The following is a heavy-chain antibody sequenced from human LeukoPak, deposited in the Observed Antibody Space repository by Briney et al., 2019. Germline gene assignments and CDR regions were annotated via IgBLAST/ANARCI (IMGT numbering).Heavy chain of an antibody. D-gene: IGHD6-19*01. Sequence: GASVKVSCKASGYTFTDYYLHWLRQAPGQGLEWMGWMHPNSGGTNYAQKFQGRATMTRDTSISTAYMELSRLRSDDTAVYYCASRRSSIAVAEDHWGQGTLVTVSS. CDR1: GYTFTDYY. CDR2: MHPNSGGT. J-gene: IGHJ4*02. CDR3: ASRRSSIAVAEDH. V-gene: IGHV1-2*02.